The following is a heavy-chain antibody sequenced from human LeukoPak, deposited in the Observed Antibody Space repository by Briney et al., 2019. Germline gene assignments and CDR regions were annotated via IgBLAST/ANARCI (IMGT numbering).Heavy chain of an antibody. V-gene: IGHV1-69*01. CDR2: IIPIFGTA. CDR1: GGTFSSYA. CDR3: ASGGYGQYYFDY. J-gene: IGHJ4*02. D-gene: IGHD2-15*01. Sequence: ASVKVSCKAYGGTFSSYAISWVRQAPGQGLEWMGGIIPIFGTANYAQKFQGRVTITADESTSTAYMELSSLRSEDTAVYYCASGGYGQYYFDYWGQGTLVTVSS.